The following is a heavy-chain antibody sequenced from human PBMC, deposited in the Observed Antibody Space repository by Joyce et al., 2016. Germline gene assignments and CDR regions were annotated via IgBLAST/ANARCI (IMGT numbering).Heavy chain of an antibody. CDR1: GGTFSSVA. D-gene: IGHD2-2*01. J-gene: IGHJ6*02. Sequence: QVQLVQSGAEVKKPGSSVKVSCKASGGTFSSVAFSWGGQAPGQGLEWKGRLCPLFGTANYPQKFQGRVTMTADESTSTAYMERRSLRSEDTAVDYCARTVQQSQLLSDYYYYGMDVWGQGTTVTVSS. CDR2: LCPLFGTA. CDR3: ARTVQQSQLLSDYYYYGMDV. V-gene: IGHV1-69*01.